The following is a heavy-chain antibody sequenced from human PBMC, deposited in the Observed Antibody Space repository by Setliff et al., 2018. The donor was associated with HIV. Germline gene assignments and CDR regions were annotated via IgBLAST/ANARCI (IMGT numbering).Heavy chain of an antibody. V-gene: IGHV4-31*03. J-gene: IGHJ3*02. CDR2: VYYTGKT. D-gene: IGHD6-19*01. CDR1: GVSIVSGGFY. Sequence: SETLSLTCSVSGVSIVSGGFYYSWIRHHPGKGLEWIGTVYYTGKTYYNPSLQSRLTMSADTSKNQFSLKMNSVTAADTAVYFCARHYPRSDDAFDIWGQRTMVTVSS. CDR3: ARHYPRSDDAFDI.